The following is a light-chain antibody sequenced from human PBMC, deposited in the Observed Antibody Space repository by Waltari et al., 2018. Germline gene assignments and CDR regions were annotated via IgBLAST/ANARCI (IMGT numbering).Light chain of an antibody. Sequence: QSALSQPASVSGSPGPSITISCTGASSDVGGHDYVSWYQQHPGKAPKLIIRDVNNRPSGFSNRFSGSKSGNTASLTISGLQAEDEADYYCSSYSTSSSLILFGEGTKVTVL. CDR3: SSYSTSSSLIL. CDR2: DVN. CDR1: SSDVGGHDY. J-gene: IGLJ2*01. V-gene: IGLV2-14*03.